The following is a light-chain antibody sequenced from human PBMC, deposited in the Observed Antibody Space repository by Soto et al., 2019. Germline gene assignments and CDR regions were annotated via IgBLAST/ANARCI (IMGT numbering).Light chain of an antibody. V-gene: IGKV1-27*01. J-gene: IGKJ1*01. CDR2: AAS. CDR1: QGISNY. Sequence: DIQMTQSPSSLSTSVGDRVTITCRASQGISNYLAGYQQKPGNVPTLLIYAASTLQSGVPSRFSGSGSGTDFTLTISSLQPEDVATYYCQKYNSAPWTFGQGTKVEIK. CDR3: QKYNSAPWT.